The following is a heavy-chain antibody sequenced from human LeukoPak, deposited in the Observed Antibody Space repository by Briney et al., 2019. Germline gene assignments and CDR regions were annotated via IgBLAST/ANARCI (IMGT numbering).Heavy chain of an antibody. D-gene: IGHD2-8*01. CDR1: GFTFSSSG. CDR2: ISYDGSNK. Sequence: GGSLRLSCAASGFTFSSSGMSWVRQAPGKGLEWVAVISYDGSNKYYADSVKGRFTISRDNSKNTLYLQMNSLRAEDTAVYYCANGYCTNGVCYPYYYYYMDAWGKGTTVTVSS. CDR3: ANGYCTNGVCYPYYYYYMDA. V-gene: IGHV3-30*18. J-gene: IGHJ6*03.